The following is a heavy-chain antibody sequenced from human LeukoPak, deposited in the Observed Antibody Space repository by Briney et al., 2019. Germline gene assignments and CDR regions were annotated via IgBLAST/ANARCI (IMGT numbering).Heavy chain of an antibody. CDR3: ERRGSSSSSEFDY. CDR1: GYTFTGYL. CDR2: INPNSGAT. J-gene: IGHJ4*02. Sequence: ASVKVSCRASGYTFTGYLLHWVREAPGQGLESMGWINPNSGATNSAQKFQGRVTMTRDTSISTAYMEMSSFRSEDTAVYYCERRGSSSSSEFDYWGQGTLVTVSS. V-gene: IGHV1-2*02. D-gene: IGHD6-6*01.